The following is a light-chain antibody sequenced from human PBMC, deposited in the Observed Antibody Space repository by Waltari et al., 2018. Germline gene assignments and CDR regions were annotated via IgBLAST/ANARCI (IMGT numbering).Light chain of an antibody. J-gene: IGLJ3*02. Sequence: QTVVTQEPSFPVSPGGTVTPTCGLTSGPVSTNYYPTWYQQTPGQAPRALIYNTNSRSSGVPDRFSGSILGNKAALTITGAQADDESDYYCVLYLGSDTWVFGGGTKLTVL. CDR2: NTN. CDR3: VLYLGSDTWV. V-gene: IGLV8-61*01. CDR1: SGPVSTNYY.